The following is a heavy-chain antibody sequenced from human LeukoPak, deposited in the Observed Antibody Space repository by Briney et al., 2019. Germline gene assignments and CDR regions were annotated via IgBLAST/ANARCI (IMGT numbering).Heavy chain of an antibody. CDR2: ISRVSNYI. J-gene: IGHJ6*02. CDR3: AHSKTCYYDSSGYFCLYGMDG. CDR1: GFTFSTYG. D-gene: IGHD3-22*01. V-gene: IGHV3-21*01. Sequence: PGGSLRLSCAASGFTFSTYGMHWVRQAPGKGLEWVSSISRVSNYIYYADSVRGRFTISRDNTKNSLYLQMNSLRAEDTAVYYCAHSKTCYYDSSGYFCLYGMDGWGQGTTVTVSS.